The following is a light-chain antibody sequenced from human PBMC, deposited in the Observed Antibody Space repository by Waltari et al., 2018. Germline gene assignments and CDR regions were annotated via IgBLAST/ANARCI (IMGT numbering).Light chain of an antibody. CDR1: QIVTTN. CDR2: GAS. Sequence: EIVMTQSPATLSVSPGERATLSCRASQIVTTNFAWYQQKPGQAPRLLIYGASTRATGIPARFSGSVSGTDFTLTINSLQSEDFAVYFCQQYNDWPPRDTFGQGTKLQIK. CDR3: QQYNDWPPRDT. J-gene: IGKJ2*01. V-gene: IGKV3-15*01.